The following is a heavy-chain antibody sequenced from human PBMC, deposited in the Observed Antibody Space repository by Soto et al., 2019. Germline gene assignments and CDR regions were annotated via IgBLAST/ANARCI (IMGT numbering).Heavy chain of an antibody. CDR3: ARDPKSSGGPNLAVNSFDS. V-gene: IGHV3-30-3*01. CDR1: GFSFSISP. D-gene: IGHD1-7*01. Sequence: QVQLVESGGGVVQPGRSLRLSCAASGFSFSISPMHWVRKAPGKGPEWVALISYDGTNKFYADSVKGRFTISRDNSKSTLYLQAYSLRPEDAAVYYCARDPKSSGGPNLAVNSFDSWGQGTLVTVSS. J-gene: IGHJ5*01. CDR2: ISYDGTNK.